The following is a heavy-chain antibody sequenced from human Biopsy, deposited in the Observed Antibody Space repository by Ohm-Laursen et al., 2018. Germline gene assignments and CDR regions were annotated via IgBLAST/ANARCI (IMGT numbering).Heavy chain of an antibody. V-gene: IGHV3-74*01. CDR1: EFIFSSFW. J-gene: IGHJ4*02. CDR3: TRAEAGSGSLLYFDY. CDR2: INSDGSST. Sequence: SLRLSCAAFEFIFSSFWMYWVRQAPGKGLVWVSRINSDGSSTNYADAVKGRFTISRDNAKNTVFLQMNSLRAEDTAVYYCTRAEAGSGSLLYFDYWGQGTLVTVSS. D-gene: IGHD3-10*01.